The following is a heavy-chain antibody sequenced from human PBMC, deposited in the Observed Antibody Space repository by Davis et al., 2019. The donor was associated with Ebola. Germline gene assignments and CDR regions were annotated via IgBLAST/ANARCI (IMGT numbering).Heavy chain of an antibody. D-gene: IGHD3-3*01. Sequence: ASVKVSCKASGYTFTSYYMHWVRQAPGQGLEWMGWISAYNGNTNYAQKLQGRVTMTRDTSISTAYMELSRLRSDDTAVYYCARELTIFGVVIILTTNWFDPWGQGTLVTVSS. CDR3: ARELTIFGVVIILTTNWFDP. J-gene: IGHJ5*02. V-gene: IGHV1-2*02. CDR2: ISAYNGNT. CDR1: GYTFTSYY.